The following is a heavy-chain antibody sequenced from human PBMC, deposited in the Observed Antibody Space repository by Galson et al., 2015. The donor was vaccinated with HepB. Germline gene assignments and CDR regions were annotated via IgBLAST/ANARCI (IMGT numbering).Heavy chain of an antibody. CDR3: ARETLGVAAAEY. D-gene: IGHD2-15*01. J-gene: IGHJ4*02. CDR1: GFTFRDYY. Sequence: LRLSCAASGFTFRDYYMTWIRQAPGKGLEWVSYISGNSMYIKYADAVKNRFTVSRDNAKNLVFLQMNTLRVDDTAIYYCARETLGVAAAEYWGQGVLVTVSS. CDR2: ISGNSMYI. V-gene: IGHV3-11*05.